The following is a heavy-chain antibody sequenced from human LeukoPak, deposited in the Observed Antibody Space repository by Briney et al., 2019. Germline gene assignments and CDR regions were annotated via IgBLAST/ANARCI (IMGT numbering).Heavy chain of an antibody. CDR2: INPNSGGT. CDR1: GYTFTGYY. J-gene: IGHJ4*02. D-gene: IGHD3-22*01. V-gene: IGHV1-2*02. Sequence: ASVKVSCKASGYTFTGYYMHWVRQAPGQGLEWMGWINPNSGGTNYAQKFQGRVTMTRDTSISTAYMELSRLRSDDTAVYYCAEEFRVYSLKGLLLLKYWGQGTLVTVSS. CDR3: AEEFRVYSLKGLLLLKY.